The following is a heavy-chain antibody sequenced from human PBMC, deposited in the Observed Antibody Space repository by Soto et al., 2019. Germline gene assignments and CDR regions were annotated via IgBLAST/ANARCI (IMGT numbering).Heavy chain of an antibody. D-gene: IGHD6-13*01. CDR1: GYTXNVYY. CDR2: SNPNSGGT. Sequence: SXKVSFTASGYTXNVYYMDWVRQAPGQALVWMGWSNPNSGGTKYAQKFQGRVTLTRDTSNTTVYMEVISLKSYYTAVYFCARDRGSTWYIDEYWGQGTLVNVSS. J-gene: IGHJ4*02. V-gene: IGHV1-2*02. CDR3: ARDRGSTWYIDEY.